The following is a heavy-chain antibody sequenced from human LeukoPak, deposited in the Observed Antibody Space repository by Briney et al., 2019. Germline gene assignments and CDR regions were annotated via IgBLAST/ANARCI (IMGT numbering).Heavy chain of an antibody. D-gene: IGHD2/OR15-2a*01. CDR1: GYTFTSYY. CDR2: INPSGGST. Sequence: ASVKVSCKASGYTFTSYYMHWVRQAPGQGLEWMGIINPSGGSTSYAQKFQGRVTMTRDTSTSTVYMELSSLRSEDTAVYYCARAPEYLDPLFYYYGMDVWGQGTTVTVSS. V-gene: IGHV1-46*01. CDR3: ARAPEYLDPLFYYYGMDV. J-gene: IGHJ6*02.